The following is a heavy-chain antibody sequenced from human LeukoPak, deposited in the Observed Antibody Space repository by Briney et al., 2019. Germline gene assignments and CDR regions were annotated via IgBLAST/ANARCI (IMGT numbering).Heavy chain of an antibody. V-gene: IGHV3-33*01. D-gene: IGHD6-19*01. Sequence: GGSLRLSCAASGFTFSSYGMHWVRQAPGKGLEWVAVIWYDGSNKYYADSVKGRFTISRDNSRNTLYLQMNSLRAEDTAVYYCARDRRGQSGWYEVPYWGQGTLVTVSS. J-gene: IGHJ4*02. CDR2: IWYDGSNK. CDR1: GFTFSSYG. CDR3: ARDRRGQSGWYEVPY.